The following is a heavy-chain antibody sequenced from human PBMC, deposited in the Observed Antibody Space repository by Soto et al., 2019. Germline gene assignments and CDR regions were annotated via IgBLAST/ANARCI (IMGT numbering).Heavy chain of an antibody. D-gene: IGHD2-21*01. Sequence: GGSLRLSCAASGFPFSSYEFNWVRQAPGKGLEWISYIGAGGTYSYYAASVKGRFTVSRDNAKNSLYLQMNSLRAEDTAIYYCAREELNCGGDCFAFWGQGALVTVSS. J-gene: IGHJ4*02. V-gene: IGHV3-48*03. CDR3: AREELNCGGDCFAF. CDR2: IGAGGTYS. CDR1: GFPFSSYE.